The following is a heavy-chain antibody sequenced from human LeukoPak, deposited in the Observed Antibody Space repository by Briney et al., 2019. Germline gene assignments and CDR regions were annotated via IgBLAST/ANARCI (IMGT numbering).Heavy chain of an antibody. V-gene: IGHV3-23*01. CDR2: ISGSGGST. J-gene: IGHJ4*02. CDR1: GFSFSSYA. D-gene: IGHD5-12*01. CDR3: AKDLGGGYGIFDY. Sequence: PGGSLRLSCAASGFSFSSYAMNWVRQAPGKGLEWVSVISGSGGSTYYADSVKGRFTISRDNSKNTLYLQMNSLRAEDTAVYYCAKDLGGGYGIFDYWGQGTLVTVSS.